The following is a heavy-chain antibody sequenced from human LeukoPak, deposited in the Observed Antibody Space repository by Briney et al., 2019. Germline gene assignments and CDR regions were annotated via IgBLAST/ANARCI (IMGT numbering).Heavy chain of an antibody. Sequence: GGSLRLSCAASGFIFSNAWMSWVRQAPGKGLEWVSYISSSGYTTDSADSVKGRFTISRDNAKNSLYLQMNSLRAEDTAVYYCARDRGGWYRDSFDIWGQGTMVTVSS. CDR1: GFIFSNAW. CDR3: ARDRGGWYRDSFDI. J-gene: IGHJ3*02. V-gene: IGHV3-11*04. D-gene: IGHD6-19*01. CDR2: ISSSGYTT.